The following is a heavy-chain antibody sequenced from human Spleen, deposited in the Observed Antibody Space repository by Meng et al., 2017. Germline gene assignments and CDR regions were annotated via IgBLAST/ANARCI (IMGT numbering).Heavy chain of an antibody. CDR2: INPKSGDT. CDR3: ARDEDISAAGKLFGDY. Sequence: QGRLVEPGAEVKKPGASVKVSCKPSGYNLPDYYIHWVRRAPGQGLEWMGRINPKSGDTHYAQKFQARVTMTGDTSISTAYMELSGLRSDDTAMYYCARDEDISAAGKLFGDYWGQGTLVTVSS. CDR1: GYNLPDYY. D-gene: IGHD6-25*01. V-gene: IGHV1-2*06. J-gene: IGHJ4*02.